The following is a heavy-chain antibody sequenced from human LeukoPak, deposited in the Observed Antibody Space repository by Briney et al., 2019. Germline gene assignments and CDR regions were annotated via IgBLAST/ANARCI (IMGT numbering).Heavy chain of an antibody. CDR3: ARANYDILTDYFDY. CDR1: GGSISSYY. D-gene: IGHD3-9*01. CDR2: IYYSGST. V-gene: IGHV4-59*12. Sequence: PSETLSLTCTVSGGSISSYYWSWIRQPPGKGLEWIGYIYYSGSTNYNPSLKSRVTISVDTSKNQFSLKLSSVTAADTAVYYCARANYDILTDYFDYWGQGTLVTVSS. J-gene: IGHJ4*02.